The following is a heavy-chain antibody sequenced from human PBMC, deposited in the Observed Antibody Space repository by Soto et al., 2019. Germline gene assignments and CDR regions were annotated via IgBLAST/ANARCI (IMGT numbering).Heavy chain of an antibody. CDR3: ARDPYGGILPLDY. Sequence: QVQLQQWGAGLLKPSETLSLTCAVYGGSFSGYYWSWIRQPPGKGLEWIGEINHSGSTNYNPSLKSRVTISVDTSKNQFSLKLSSVTAADTAVYYCARDPYGGILPLDYWGQGTLVTVSS. CDR1: GGSFSGYY. D-gene: IGHD2-15*01. J-gene: IGHJ4*02. V-gene: IGHV4-34*01. CDR2: INHSGST.